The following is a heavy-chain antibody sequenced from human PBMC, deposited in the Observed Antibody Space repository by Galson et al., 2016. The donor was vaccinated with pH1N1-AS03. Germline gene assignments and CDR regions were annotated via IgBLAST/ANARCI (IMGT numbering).Heavy chain of an antibody. CDR1: GFTLSHYG. CDR2: VSGSGTST. CDR3: APYGSRRPDRAFHY. D-gene: IGHD3-10*01. J-gene: IGHJ4*02. Sequence: SLRVSCAASGFTLSHYGMHWVRQAPGKGLEWVACVSGSGTSTYYAASLLGRFTVSRDNSKNSLYLHMNNVRAEDTAIYYCAPYGSRRPDRAFHYWGLGTLVTVSS. V-gene: IGHV3-23*01.